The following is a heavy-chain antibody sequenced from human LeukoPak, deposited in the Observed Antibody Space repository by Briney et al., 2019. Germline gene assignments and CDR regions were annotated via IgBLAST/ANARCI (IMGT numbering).Heavy chain of an antibody. V-gene: IGHV3-23*01. Sequence: PGGSLRLSCAASGFTFSSYAMSWIRQAPGKGLEWVSAISGSGGSTYYADSVKGRFTISSDNSQNTLYLQMNSLRAEDTAVYYCSKTYDSSGYYWADFDYWGQGTLVAVSS. D-gene: IGHD3-22*01. J-gene: IGHJ4*02. CDR3: SKTYDSSGYYWADFDY. CDR2: ISGSGGST. CDR1: GFTFSSYA.